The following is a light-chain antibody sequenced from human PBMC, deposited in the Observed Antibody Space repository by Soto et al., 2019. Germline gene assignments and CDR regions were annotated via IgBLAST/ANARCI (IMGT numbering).Light chain of an antibody. J-gene: IGLJ3*02. CDR2: EVS. CDR1: SSDIGRFNY. V-gene: IGLV2-14*01. Sequence: QSVLTQPASVSGSPGQSITISCTGTSSDIGRFNYVSWYQQHPGKVPKLMIYEVSNRPSGVSNRFSDSKSGNTASLTISGLQAEDEADYYCSSHTTSNTQVFGGGTKLTVL. CDR3: SSHTTSNTQV.